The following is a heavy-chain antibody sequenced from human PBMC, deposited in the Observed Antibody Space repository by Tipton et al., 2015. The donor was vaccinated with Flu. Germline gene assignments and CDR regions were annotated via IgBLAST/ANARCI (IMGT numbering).Heavy chain of an antibody. CDR3: ARRDYSNYVSEPKNWFDP. D-gene: IGHD4-11*01. V-gene: IGHV4-39*01. J-gene: IGHJ5*02. CDR2: IYYSGST. Sequence: TLSLICTVSGGSISSSSYYWGWIRQPPGKWLEWIGTIYYSGSTYYNPSLESRVTISVDTSKNQFSLKLSSVTAADTAVYYCARRDYSNYVSEPKNWFDPWGQGALVTVSS. CDR1: GGSISSSSYY.